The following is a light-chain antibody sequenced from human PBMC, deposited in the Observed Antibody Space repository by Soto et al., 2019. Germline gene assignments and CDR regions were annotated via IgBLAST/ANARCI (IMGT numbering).Light chain of an antibody. Sequence: DIVMTQSPDSLAVSLGERATFNCKSSQSILDRSKNKSYLAWYQQKSGQPPKLLISWSSLRESGVPDRFTGSGSGTDFTLTISSLQAEDVAVYYWQQYFTSPWTFGQGTKVE. CDR2: WSS. V-gene: IGKV4-1*01. J-gene: IGKJ1*01. CDR1: QSILDRSKNKSY. CDR3: QQYFTSPWT.